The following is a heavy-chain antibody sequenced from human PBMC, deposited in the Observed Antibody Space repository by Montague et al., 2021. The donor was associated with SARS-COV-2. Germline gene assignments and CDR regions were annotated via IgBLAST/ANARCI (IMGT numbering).Heavy chain of an antibody. Sequence: SETLSLTSAVHGGSFSTYSWNWIRQPPGKGLEWIGEIHHGGSTNYNPSLKSRVTISADTSKNQFSLKLTSVGAADTAVYYCARLGDGVVPSPILGVGPYYSYYYIDVWGKGTTVTVSS. CDR3: ARLGDGVVPSPILGVGPYYSYYYIDV. J-gene: IGHJ6*03. D-gene: IGHD3-10*01. CDR1: GGSFSTYS. V-gene: IGHV4-34*01. CDR2: IHHGGST.